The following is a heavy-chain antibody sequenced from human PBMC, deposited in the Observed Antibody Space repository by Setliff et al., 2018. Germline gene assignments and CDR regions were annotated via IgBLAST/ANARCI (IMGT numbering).Heavy chain of an antibody. CDR3: VGAGTCSY. CDR2: ISSSGYTI. J-gene: IGHJ4*02. Sequence: GGSLRLSCEASGFTLDDYYMTWIRQAPGKGLEGISYISSSGYTIYYANSVKGRFSISRDDALNSLFLEMNSLRVDDTAIYYCVGAGTCSYWGQGTLVTVSS. V-gene: IGHV3-11*04. CDR1: GFTLDDYY. D-gene: IGHD3-10*02.